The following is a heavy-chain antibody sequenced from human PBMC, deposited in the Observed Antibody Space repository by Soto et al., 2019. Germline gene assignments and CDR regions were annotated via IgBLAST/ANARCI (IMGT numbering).Heavy chain of an antibody. CDR1: GCSISSGNYY. CDR3: ATMGTPATGLYYFDY. V-gene: IGHV4-30-4*01. Sequence: PSETLSLTCTVSGCSISSGNYYWSWIRQPPGKGLEWIGFISYSGSTYYNASLKSRVTISVDTSKNQFSLNLSFVTAADTAVYYCATMGTPATGLYYFDYWGQGTLVTVSS. D-gene: IGHD1-7*01. CDR2: ISYSGST. J-gene: IGHJ4*02.